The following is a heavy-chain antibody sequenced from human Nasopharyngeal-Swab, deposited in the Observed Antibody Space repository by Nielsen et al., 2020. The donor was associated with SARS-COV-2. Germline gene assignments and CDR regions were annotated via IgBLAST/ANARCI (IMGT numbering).Heavy chain of an antibody. CDR2: ISWNSGSI. D-gene: IGHD2-15*01. J-gene: IGHJ5*02. CDR3: AKGGYCSGGSCFNWFDP. Sequence: SLQISCAASGFTFDDYAMHWVRPAPGKGLEWVSGISWNSGSIGYADSVKGRFTISRDNAKNSLYLQMNSLRAEDTALYYCAKGGYCSGGSCFNWFDPWGQGTLVTVSS. CDR1: GFTFDDYA. V-gene: IGHV3-9*01.